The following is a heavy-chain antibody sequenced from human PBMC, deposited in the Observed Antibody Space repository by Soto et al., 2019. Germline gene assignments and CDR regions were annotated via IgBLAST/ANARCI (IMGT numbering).Heavy chain of an antibody. Sequence: PSETLSLPCGGYGGSFSGYYWSWLRQPPGKGLEWIGEINHSGSTNYNPSLKSRVTISVDTSKNQFSLKLSSVTAADTAVYYCARGRALLLWFGENAFDIWGQGTMVTVSS. CDR3: ARGRALLLWFGENAFDI. V-gene: IGHV4-34*01. CDR2: INHSGST. J-gene: IGHJ3*02. D-gene: IGHD3-10*01. CDR1: GGSFSGYY.